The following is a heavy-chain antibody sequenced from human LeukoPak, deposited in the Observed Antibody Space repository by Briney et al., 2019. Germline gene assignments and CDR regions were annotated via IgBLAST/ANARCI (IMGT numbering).Heavy chain of an antibody. CDR3: AREGSGYYQNFDY. V-gene: IGHV1-69*13. D-gene: IGHD3-22*01. CDR1: GYTFTSYG. Sequence: GASLKVSCKASGYTFTSYGISSVRQAPGQGLEWMGGIIPIFGTANYAQKFQGRVTITADESTSTAYMELSSLRSEDTAVYYCAREGSGYYQNFDYWGQGTLVTVSS. J-gene: IGHJ4*02. CDR2: IIPIFGTA.